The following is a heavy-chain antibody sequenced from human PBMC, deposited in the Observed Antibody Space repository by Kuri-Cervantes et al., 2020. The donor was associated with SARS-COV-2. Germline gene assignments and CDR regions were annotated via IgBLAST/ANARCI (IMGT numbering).Heavy chain of an antibody. D-gene: IGHD1-26*01. V-gene: IGHV4-4*07. CDR1: GGPXNSYY. Sequence: SETLSXXXTXSGGPXNSYYWSWIRXPAGKXLEWXXRIYXTGSTNYNPXLESRVXXSVDTSKXQFSLXXXXMTAXDTAXXXCARLEVGAXYPDAFHIWGQGTMVTVSS. CDR2: IYXTGST. CDR3: ARLEVGAXYPDAFHI. J-gene: IGHJ3*02.